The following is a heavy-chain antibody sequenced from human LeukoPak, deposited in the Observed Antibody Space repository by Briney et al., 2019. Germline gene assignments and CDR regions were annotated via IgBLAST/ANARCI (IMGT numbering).Heavy chain of an antibody. CDR2: ISYDGSNK. D-gene: IGHD3-22*01. CDR1: GFTFSSYG. Sequence: GGSLRLSCAASGFTFSSYGMHWVRQAPGKGLEWVAVISYDGSNKYYADSVKGRFTISRDNSKNTLYLQMNSLRAEDTAVYYCAKETHNYDSSGFLSHFDYWGQGTLVAVSS. V-gene: IGHV3-30*18. CDR3: AKETHNYDSSGFLSHFDY. J-gene: IGHJ4*02.